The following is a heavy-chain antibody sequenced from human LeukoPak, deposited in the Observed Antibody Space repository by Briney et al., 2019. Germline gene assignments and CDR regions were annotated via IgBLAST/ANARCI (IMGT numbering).Heavy chain of an antibody. CDR2: IWYDGSNK. CDR1: GFTFSSYG. D-gene: IGHD6-6*01. CDR3: ARGLNLGNIAARDYYFDY. Sequence: GGSLRLSCAASGFTFSSYGMHWVRQAPGKGLEWVAVIWYDGSNKYYADSVKGRFTISRDNSKNTLYLQMNSLRAEDTAVYYCARGLNLGNIAARDYYFDYWGQATLVTVSS. V-gene: IGHV3-33*01. J-gene: IGHJ4*02.